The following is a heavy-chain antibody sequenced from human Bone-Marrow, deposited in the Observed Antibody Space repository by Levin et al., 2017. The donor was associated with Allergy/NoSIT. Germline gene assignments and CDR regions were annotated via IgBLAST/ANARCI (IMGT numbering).Heavy chain of an antibody. CDR2: ISYDGRDD. CDR3: ARGERWKPFDY. D-gene: IGHD4-23*01. Sequence: GGSLRLSCAASGLTFSSSSMHWVRQAPGKGLEWLAFISYDGRDDHYAHSVKGRLTVSRDNSKNMLHLQLISLRLEDTAVYYCARGERWKPFDYWGQGTLVTVSS. CDR1: GLTFSSSS. V-gene: IGHV3-30*03. J-gene: IGHJ4*02.